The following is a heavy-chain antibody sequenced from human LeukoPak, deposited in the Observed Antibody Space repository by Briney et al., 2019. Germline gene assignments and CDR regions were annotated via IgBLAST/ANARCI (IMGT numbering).Heavy chain of an antibody. J-gene: IGHJ4*02. CDR2: INPNSGGT. CDR1: GYTFTGYY. CDR3: AREAAGTTNNDY. D-gene: IGHD1-7*01. Sequence: ASVKVSCKASGYTFTGYYMHWVRQAPGQGLEWMGWINPNSGGTNYAQKFQGRVTMTRDTSISTAYMELSRLRSDDTAVYYCAREAAGTTNNDYWGQGTLVTVSS. V-gene: IGHV1-2*02.